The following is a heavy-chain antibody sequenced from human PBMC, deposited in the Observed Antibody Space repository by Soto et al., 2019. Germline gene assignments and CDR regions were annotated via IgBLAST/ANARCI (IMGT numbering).Heavy chain of an antibody. CDR2: IYYSGST. J-gene: IGHJ4*02. Sequence: QVQLQESGPGLVKPSQTLSLTCTVSGGSISSGGYSWSWIRQHPGKGLEWIGYIYYSGSTYYNPSLKSRVTISVDTSKNQFSLKLSSVTAADTAVYYCARGASLVPFDYWGQGTLVTVSS. CDR3: ARGASLVPFDY. V-gene: IGHV4-31*03. CDR1: GGSISSGGYS. D-gene: IGHD6-6*01.